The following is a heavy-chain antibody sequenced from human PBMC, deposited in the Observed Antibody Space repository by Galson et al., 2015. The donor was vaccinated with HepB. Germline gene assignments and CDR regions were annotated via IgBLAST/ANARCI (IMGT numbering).Heavy chain of an antibody. J-gene: IGHJ5*02. Sequence: SLRLSCAASGFIFDSYGMNWVRQAPGKGLEWVAVIWYDGSNKYYADSVKGRFTISRDNSKNTLYLQMNSLRAEDTAVYFCARDMIAVRPGWFDPWGQGTLVTVSS. CDR2: IWYDGSNK. CDR3: ARDMIAVRPGWFDP. CDR1: GFIFDSYG. D-gene: IGHD3-22*01. V-gene: IGHV3-33*01.